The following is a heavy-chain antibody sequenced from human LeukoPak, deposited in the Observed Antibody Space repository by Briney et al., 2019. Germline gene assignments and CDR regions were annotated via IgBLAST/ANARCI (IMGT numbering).Heavy chain of an antibody. CDR3: ARSPSGSGSYYFDY. V-gene: IGHV4-39*01. J-gene: IGHJ4*02. D-gene: IGHD6-19*01. CDR1: GGSISSSYYY. Sequence: PSETLSLTCTVSGGSISSSYYYWGWIRQPPGKGLEWIGSIYYSGSTYYNPSLKSRVTIPVDTSKNQFSLKLRSVTAADTAVYYCARSPSGSGSYYFDYWGQGTLVTVSS. CDR2: IYYSGST.